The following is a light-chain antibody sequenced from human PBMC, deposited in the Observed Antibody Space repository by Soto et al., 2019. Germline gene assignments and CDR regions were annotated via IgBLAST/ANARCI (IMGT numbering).Light chain of an antibody. CDR2: DNN. V-gene: IGLV1-51*01. CDR3: GTWDSSLSAEV. CDR1: SSNIGNNY. Sequence: QSVLTQPPSVSAAPGQKVTISCSGSSSNIGNNYVSWYQQLPGTAPKLLIYDNNKRPSGIPDRFSGSKSGTSATLGITGLQTGDEADYCCGTWDSSLSAEVFGGGTKLTVL. J-gene: IGLJ2*01.